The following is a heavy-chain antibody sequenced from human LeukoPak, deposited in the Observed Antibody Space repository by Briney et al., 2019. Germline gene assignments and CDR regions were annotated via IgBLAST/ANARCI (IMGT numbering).Heavy chain of an antibody. D-gene: IGHD5-24*01. CDR1: GFTFSPYA. CDR2: ISGSSSHI. Sequence: GGSLRLSCAASGFTFSPYAMNWVRQAPGKGLEWVSSISGSSSHIYYADLVKGRFTISRDNAKNSLYLQLNSLRAEDTAVYYCAIDADPRDGYNYGDAFHIWGQGTMVTVSS. V-gene: IGHV3-21*01. CDR3: AIDADPRDGYNYGDAFHI. J-gene: IGHJ3*02.